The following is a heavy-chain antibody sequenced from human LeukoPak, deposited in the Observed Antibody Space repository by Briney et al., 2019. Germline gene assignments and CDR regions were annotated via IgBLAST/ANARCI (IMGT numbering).Heavy chain of an antibody. CDR1: GVTVGTNS. CDR3: ASAREYCGSAECYEYFQH. D-gene: IGHD2-21*01. Sequence: PGGSLRLSCAASGVTVGTNSMSWARQSPEKGLEWVSVIYSGGSTYNADSVNGRFSVSRDNSRNTLFLQMNNLRDEDTALYFCASAREYCGSAECYEYFQHWGQGALVIVSS. CDR2: IYSGGST. J-gene: IGHJ1*01. V-gene: IGHV3-53*01.